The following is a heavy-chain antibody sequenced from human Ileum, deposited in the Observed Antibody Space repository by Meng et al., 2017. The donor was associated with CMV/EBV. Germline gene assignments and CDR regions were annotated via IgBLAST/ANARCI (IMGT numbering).Heavy chain of an antibody. V-gene: IGHV4-59*01. CDR2: IYYTVGT. CDR1: GDSISSYY. Sequence: SETLSLTCNVSGDSISSYYWNWIRQPPGKGLEWIGYIYYTVGTNYNPSLKSRATISVDTSKNQFSLKLSSVTAADTAVYYCARGRYCSSTSCFPFDYWGQGALVTVSS. J-gene: IGHJ4*02. CDR3: ARGRYCSSTSCFPFDY. D-gene: IGHD2-2*01.